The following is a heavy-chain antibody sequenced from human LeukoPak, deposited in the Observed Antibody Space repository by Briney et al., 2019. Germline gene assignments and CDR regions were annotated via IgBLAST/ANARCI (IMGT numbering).Heavy chain of an antibody. Sequence: AASVKVSCKASGYTFTGYYIHWVRQAPGQGLEWMGWINPNSGGTNYAQKFQGRVTVTSDTSISTAYMELSRLRSDDTAVYYCATISAIPSGRMIGFDIWGQGTMVTVSS. V-gene: IGHV1-2*02. CDR2: INPNSGGT. J-gene: IGHJ3*02. CDR1: GYTFTGYY. D-gene: IGHD3-3*01. CDR3: ATISAIPSGRMIGFDI.